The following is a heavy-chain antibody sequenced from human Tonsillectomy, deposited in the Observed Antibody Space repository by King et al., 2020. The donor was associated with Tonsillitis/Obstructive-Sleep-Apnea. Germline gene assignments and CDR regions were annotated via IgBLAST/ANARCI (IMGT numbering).Heavy chain of an antibody. CDR2: IYPGDSDT. J-gene: IGHJ3*02. D-gene: IGHD1-26*01. Sequence: VQLVESGAEVKKPGESLKISCKGSGDSFTSYWIGWVRQMPGKGLEWMGSIYPGDSDTRYSPSFQRQVTSSADKSFSTAYLQWSSLKASDTAMYYCARRKGRRYAFDIWGQGTMVTVSS. CDR1: GDSFTSYW. CDR3: ARRKGRRYAFDI. V-gene: IGHV5-51*01.